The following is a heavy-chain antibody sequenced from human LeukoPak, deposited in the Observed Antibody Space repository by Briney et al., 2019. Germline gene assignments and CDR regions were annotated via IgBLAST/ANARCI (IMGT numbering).Heavy chain of an antibody. Sequence: GRSLRLSCAASGFTFSSYGMRWVRQAPGKGLEWVAVIWYDGGNKYYADSMKGRFTISRDNSKNTLYLQMNSLRAEDTAVYYCARDQGYYYGSGVGDYYYYGMDVWGKGTTVTVSS. CDR3: ARDQGYYYGSGVGDYYYYGMDV. CDR1: GFTFSSYG. D-gene: IGHD3-10*01. CDR2: IWYDGGNK. J-gene: IGHJ6*04. V-gene: IGHV3-33*01.